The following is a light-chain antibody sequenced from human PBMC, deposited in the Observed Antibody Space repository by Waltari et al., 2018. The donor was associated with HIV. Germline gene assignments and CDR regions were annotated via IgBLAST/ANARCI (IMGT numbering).Light chain of an antibody. V-gene: IGLV1-47*01. Sequence: QSVLTQPPSASGTPGPRVTISCSGSSSNIGSNYVYWYQQLPGTAPKLLIYRNNQRPSGVPDRFSGSKSGTSASLAISGLRSEDEAEYYCAAWDDSLSGYVFGTGTKVTVL. J-gene: IGLJ1*01. CDR1: SSNIGSNY. CDR2: RNN. CDR3: AAWDDSLSGYV.